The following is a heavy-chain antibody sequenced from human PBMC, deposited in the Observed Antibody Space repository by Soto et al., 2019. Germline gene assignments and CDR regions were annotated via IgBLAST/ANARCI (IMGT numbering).Heavy chain of an antibody. CDR3: ARDNGYDILTGPMGGWFVP. V-gene: IGHV4-38-2*02. D-gene: IGHD3-9*01. CDR1: GYSISSGYY. J-gene: IGHJ5*02. CDR2: IYHSGST. Sequence: PSETLSLTCAVSGYSISSGYYWGWIRQPPGKGLEWIGSIYHSGSTYYNPSLKSRLTISVDTSKNQFSLKLSSVTAADTAVYYCARDNGYDILTGPMGGWFVPWGQGTLVTVSS.